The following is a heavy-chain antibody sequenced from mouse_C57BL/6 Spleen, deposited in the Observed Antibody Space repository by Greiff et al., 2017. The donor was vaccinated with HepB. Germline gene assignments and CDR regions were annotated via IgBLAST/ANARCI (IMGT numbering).Heavy chain of an antibody. CDR2: INPNNGGT. CDR3: ARYPYYGSSYGNFDY. V-gene: IGHV1-26*01. Sequence: EVQLQQSGPELVKPGASVKISCKASGYTFTDYYMNWVKQSHGKSLEWIGGINPNNGGTSYNQKFKGKATLTADKSSSTAYMELRSLTSEDSAVYYCARYPYYGSSYGNFDYWGQGTTLTVSS. D-gene: IGHD1-1*01. J-gene: IGHJ2*01. CDR1: GYTFTDYY.